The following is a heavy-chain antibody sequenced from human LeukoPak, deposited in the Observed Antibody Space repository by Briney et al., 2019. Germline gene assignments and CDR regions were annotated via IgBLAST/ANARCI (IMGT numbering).Heavy chain of an antibody. CDR1: GFTFSSYA. V-gene: IGHV3-23*01. Sequence: GGSLRLSCAASGFTFSSYAMSWVRQAPGKGLEWVSAISGSGGSTYYADSVKGRFTISRDNSKNTLYLQMNSLRAEDTALYYCTKDSSSGWYDYNWFDPWGQGTLVTVSS. D-gene: IGHD6-19*01. CDR2: ISGSGGST. J-gene: IGHJ5*02. CDR3: TKDSSSGWYDYNWFDP.